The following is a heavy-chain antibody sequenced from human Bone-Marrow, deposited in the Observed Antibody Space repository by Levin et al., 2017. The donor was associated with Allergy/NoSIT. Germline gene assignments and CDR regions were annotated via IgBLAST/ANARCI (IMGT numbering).Heavy chain of an antibody. J-gene: IGHJ4*02. Sequence: SETLSLTCAISGDSVSSNSAAWNWIRQSPSRGLEWLGRTYYRSKWYYDYAVSVKSRITINPDTSKNQFSLQLTSVTPEDTAVYYCARELNSGYDRHFDYWGQGSLVTVSS. D-gene: IGHD5-12*01. CDR1: GDSVSSNSAA. CDR3: ARELNSGYDRHFDY. CDR2: TYYRSKWYY. V-gene: IGHV6-1*01.